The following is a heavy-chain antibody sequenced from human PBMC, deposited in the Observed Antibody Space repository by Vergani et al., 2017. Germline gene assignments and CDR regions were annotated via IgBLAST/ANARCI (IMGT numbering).Heavy chain of an antibody. D-gene: IGHD4-23*01. V-gene: IGHV1-69*01. CDR3: AIYPNLRTTVVTNWFDP. J-gene: IGHJ5*02. CDR1: GGTFSSYA. CDR2: IIPIFGTA. Sequence: QVQLVQSGAEVKKPGSSVKVSCKASGGTFSSYAISWVRQAPGQGLEWMGGIIPIFGTANYAQKFQGRVTITADESTSTAYMELSILRSEETAVYYCAIYPNLRTTVVTNWFDPWGQGTLVTVAS.